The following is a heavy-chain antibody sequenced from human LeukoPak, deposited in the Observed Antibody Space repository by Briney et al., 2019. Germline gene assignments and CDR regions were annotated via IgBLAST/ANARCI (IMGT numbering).Heavy chain of an antibody. D-gene: IGHD3-10*01. CDR2: IIPIFGTA. J-gene: IGHJ4*02. V-gene: IGHV1-69*13. Sequence: PVKVSCKAFGGTFSSYAISLVRQAPGQGLEWIGGIIPIFGTANYAQKFQGRVTITADEPTSTAYMELSSLRSEDTAFYYCARVVYYGSGKYYFDYWGQGTLVTVSS. CDR3: ARVVYYGSGKYYFDY. CDR1: GGTFSSYA.